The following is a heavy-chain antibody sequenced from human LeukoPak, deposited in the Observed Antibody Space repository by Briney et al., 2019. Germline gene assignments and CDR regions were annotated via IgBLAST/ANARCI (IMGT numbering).Heavy chain of an antibody. Sequence: GGSLRLSCAASGFTFSSYSMNWVRQAPEKGLEWVSSISSSSSYIYYADSVKGRFTISRDNAKNSLYLQMNSLRAEDTAVYYCARDLMVRGGFGFDPWGQGTLVTVSS. V-gene: IGHV3-21*01. CDR1: GFTFSSYS. CDR2: ISSSSSYI. CDR3: ARDLMVRGGFGFDP. D-gene: IGHD3-10*01. J-gene: IGHJ5*02.